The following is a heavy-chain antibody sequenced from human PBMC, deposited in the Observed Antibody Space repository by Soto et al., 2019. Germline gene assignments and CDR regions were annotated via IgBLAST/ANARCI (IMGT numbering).Heavy chain of an antibody. J-gene: IGHJ4*02. CDR1: GVTLRNYA. V-gene: IGHV3-23*01. CDR2: ITGSGGNT. CDR3: ARSVRAAALQYFDY. D-gene: IGHD6-13*01. Sequence: GSLRLSCAASGVTLRNYAMTWVRQAPGGGLEWVSSITGSGGNTYYADSVKGRFTISRDNSKNTLYLQMNSLRSEDTAVYYCARSVRAAALQYFDYWGQGTLVTVSS.